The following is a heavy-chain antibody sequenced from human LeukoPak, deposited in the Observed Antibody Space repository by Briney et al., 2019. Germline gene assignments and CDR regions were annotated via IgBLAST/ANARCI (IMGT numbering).Heavy chain of an antibody. V-gene: IGHV3-48*03. J-gene: IGHJ6*04. CDR3: AELGITMIGGV. D-gene: IGHD3-10*02. CDR1: GFTFSSYE. Sequence: GGSLRLSCAASGFTFSSYEMNCVRQAPGKGLEWVSYISSSGSTIYYADSVKGRFTISRDNAKNSLYLQMNSLRAEDTAVYYCAELGITMIGGVWGKGTTVSISS. CDR2: ISSSGSTI.